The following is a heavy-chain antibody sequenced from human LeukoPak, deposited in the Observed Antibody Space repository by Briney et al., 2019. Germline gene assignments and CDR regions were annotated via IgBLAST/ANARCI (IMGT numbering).Heavy chain of an antibody. V-gene: IGHV1-24*01. D-gene: IGHD3-16*02. CDR2: FDPEDGET. Sequence: ASVKVSCKVSGYTLTELSMHWVRQAPGKGLEWMGGFDPEDGETIYAQKFQGRVAMTEDTSTDTAYMELSSLRSEDTAVYYRATSISSIMITFGGVIVPNWFDPWGQGTLVTVSS. J-gene: IGHJ5*02. CDR1: GYTLTELS. CDR3: ATSISSIMITFGGVIVPNWFDP.